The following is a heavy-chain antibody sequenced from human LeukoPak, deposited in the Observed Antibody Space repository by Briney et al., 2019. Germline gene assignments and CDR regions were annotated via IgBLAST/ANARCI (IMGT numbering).Heavy chain of an antibody. CDR1: AYTFTSYA. CDR3: SREGRGSSWSH. D-gene: IGHD6-13*01. J-gene: IGHJ4*02. V-gene: IGHV1-3*01. CDR2: INVANGHT. Sequence: GASVKVSCKASAYTFTSYAIHWVRQAPGQRLEWMGWINVANGHTKYSQKFQGRVTITADRSTSTAFMELTSLRSEDTAVYYCSREGRGSSWSHWGQGTLVTVSS.